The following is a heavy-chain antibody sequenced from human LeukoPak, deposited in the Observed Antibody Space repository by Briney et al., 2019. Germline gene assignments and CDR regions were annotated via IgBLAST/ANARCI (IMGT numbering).Heavy chain of an antibody. V-gene: IGHV4-31*03. CDR2: IYYSGST. J-gene: IGHJ4*02. Sequence: SQTLSLTCTVSGGSISSGGYYWSWIRQHPGKGLEWIGYIYYSGSTYYNPSLKSRVIISVDTSKNQFSLNLNSVTAADTAVYYCARDRGATDFDYWGQGTPVTVSS. CDR1: GGSISSGGYY. D-gene: IGHD1-26*01. CDR3: ARDRGATDFDY.